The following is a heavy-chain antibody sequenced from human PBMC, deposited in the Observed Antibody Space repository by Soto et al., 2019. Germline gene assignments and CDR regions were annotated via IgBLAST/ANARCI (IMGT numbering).Heavy chain of an antibody. CDR1: GGSISSGGYS. J-gene: IGHJ4*02. Sequence: PSETLSLTCAVSGGSISSGGYSWSWIRQPPGKGLEWIGYIYHSGSTYYNPSLKSRVTISVDRSKNQFSLKLSSVTAADTAVYYCARGKRGYYDSSGYLDYWGQGTLVTVSS. D-gene: IGHD3-22*01. CDR2: IYHSGST. CDR3: ARGKRGYYDSSGYLDY. V-gene: IGHV4-30-2*01.